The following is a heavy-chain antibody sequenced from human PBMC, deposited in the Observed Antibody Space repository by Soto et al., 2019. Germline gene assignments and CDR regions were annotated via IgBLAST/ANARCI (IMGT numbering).Heavy chain of an antibody. CDR3: ASRGDTAMVNLDAFDI. CDR1: GGTFSSYA. V-gene: IGHV1-69*13. CDR2: IIPIFGTA. Sequence: GASVKVSCKASGGTFSSYAISWVRQAPGQGLEWMGGIIPIFGTANYAQKFQGRVTITADESTSTAYMELSSLRSEDTAVYYCASRGDTAMVNLDAFDIWGQGTMVTVSS. J-gene: IGHJ3*02. D-gene: IGHD5-18*01.